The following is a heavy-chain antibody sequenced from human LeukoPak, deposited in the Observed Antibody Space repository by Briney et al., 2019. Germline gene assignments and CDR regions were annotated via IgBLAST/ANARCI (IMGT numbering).Heavy chain of an antibody. CDR1: GGSISSSSYY. V-gene: IGHV4-39*01. J-gene: IGHJ2*01. Sequence: PSETLSLTCNVSGGSISSSSYYWGWIRQPPGKGLEWIGSIYYSGSTYYNPSLKSRVTISVDTSKNQFSLKLSSVTAADTAVYYCARLEGAVADILHWYFDLWSRGALVTVSS. CDR3: ARLEGAVADILHWYFDL. D-gene: IGHD6-19*01. CDR2: IYYSGST.